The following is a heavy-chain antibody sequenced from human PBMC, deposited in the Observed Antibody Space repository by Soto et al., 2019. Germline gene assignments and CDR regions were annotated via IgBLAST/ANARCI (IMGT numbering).Heavy chain of an antibody. D-gene: IGHD6-6*01. Sequence: EVQLLESGGGLVQPGGSLRLSCAASGFTFSSYAMSWVRQAPGKGLEWVSGISRSGVSTYYADSVKGRFTISRDNSKSTLYLQMNSLRAEDTAVYNCAKDRERIATRSIDYWGQGTLVTVSS. V-gene: IGHV3-23*01. CDR1: GFTFSSYA. J-gene: IGHJ4*02. CDR3: AKDRERIATRSIDY. CDR2: ISRSGVST.